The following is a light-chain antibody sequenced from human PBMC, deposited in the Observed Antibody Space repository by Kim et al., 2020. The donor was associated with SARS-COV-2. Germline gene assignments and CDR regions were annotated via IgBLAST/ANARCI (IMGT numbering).Light chain of an antibody. V-gene: IGLV7-46*01. CDR3: LLNHDAGRV. Sequence: QAVVTQEPSLTVSPGGTVTLTCGSSTGAVTSGHYPYWFQQKPGQAPTTLIYDTSNKLSWTPARFSGSLLGGNAALTLSGAQPEDEADYYCLLNHDAGRVFGGGTQLTV. J-gene: IGLJ2*01. CDR2: DTS. CDR1: TGAVTSGHY.